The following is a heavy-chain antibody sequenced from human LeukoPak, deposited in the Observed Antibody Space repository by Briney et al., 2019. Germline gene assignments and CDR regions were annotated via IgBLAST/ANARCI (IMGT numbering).Heavy chain of an antibody. V-gene: IGHV3-23*01. CDR1: GFTFSSYA. CDR3: AKSGRRNDFWSGYFDY. D-gene: IGHD3-3*01. J-gene: IGHJ4*02. Sequence: GGFLRLSCAASGFTFSSYAMSWVRQAPGKGLEWVSAISGSGGSTYYADSVKGRFTISRDNSKNTLYLQMNSLRAEDTAVYYCAKSGRRNDFWSGYFDYWGQGTLVTVSS. CDR2: ISGSGGST.